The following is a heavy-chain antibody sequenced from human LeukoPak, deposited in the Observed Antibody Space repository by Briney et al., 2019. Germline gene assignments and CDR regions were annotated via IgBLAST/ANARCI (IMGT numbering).Heavy chain of an antibody. J-gene: IGHJ4*02. Sequence: GGSLRLSCAASGFTFSNYAMYWVRQAPGKGLEYVSAISSNGGSTDYANSVKGRFTISRDNSKNRLFLQMGSLRAEDMAVYYCARGGYYDSSGSFDYWGQGTLVTVS. CDR1: GFTFSNYA. D-gene: IGHD3-22*01. CDR2: ISSNGGST. CDR3: ARGGYYDSSGSFDY. V-gene: IGHV3-64*01.